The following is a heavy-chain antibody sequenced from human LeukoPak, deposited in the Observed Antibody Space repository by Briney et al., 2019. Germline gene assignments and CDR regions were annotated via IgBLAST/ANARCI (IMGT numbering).Heavy chain of an antibody. CDR2: INPNSGGT. Sequence: ASVKVSCKASGYTFTSYDLNWVRQAPGQGLEWMGRINPNSGGTNYAQKFQGRVTMTRDTSISTAYMELSRLRSDDTAVYYCARGSRTIFNYYGMDVWGQGTTVTVSS. V-gene: IGHV1-2*06. CDR3: ARGSRTIFNYYGMDV. J-gene: IGHJ6*02. D-gene: IGHD3-3*01. CDR1: GYTFTSYD.